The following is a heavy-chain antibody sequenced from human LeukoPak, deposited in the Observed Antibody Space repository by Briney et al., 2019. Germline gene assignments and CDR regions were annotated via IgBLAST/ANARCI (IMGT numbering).Heavy chain of an antibody. D-gene: IGHD4-17*01. CDR1: GFTFSIYA. Sequence: GGSLRLSCAASGFTFSIYAISWVRQAPGKGLEWVSAISGSGGSTYYADSVKGRFTISRDNSKNTLYLQMNSLRDEDTAVYYCARSHGDFYYFDYWGQGTLVTVSS. CDR3: ARSHGDFYYFDY. J-gene: IGHJ4*02. V-gene: IGHV3-23*01. CDR2: ISGSGGST.